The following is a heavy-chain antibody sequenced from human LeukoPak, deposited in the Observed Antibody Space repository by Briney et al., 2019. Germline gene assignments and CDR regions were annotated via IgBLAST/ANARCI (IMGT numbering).Heavy chain of an antibody. CDR2: ISTSSSYM. J-gene: IGHJ4*02. V-gene: IGHV3-21*01. D-gene: IGHD4-17*01. CDR1: GFTFRSYK. CDR3: ARTDGDYDY. Sequence: GGSLRLSCAASGFTFRSYKMNWVRQAPGKGLEWVSSISTSSSYMHYADSVKGRFTISRDNAKNSLYLQMNSLRPEDTAVYYCARTDGDYDYWGQGTLVTVSS.